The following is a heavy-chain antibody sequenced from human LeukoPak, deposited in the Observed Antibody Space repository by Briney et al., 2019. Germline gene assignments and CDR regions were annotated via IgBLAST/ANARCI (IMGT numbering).Heavy chain of an antibody. D-gene: IGHD5-24*01. CDR1: GYTFTGYY. CDR2: INPNSGGT. Sequence: GASLKFSCKASGYTFTGYYMHWVRQAPRQGLEWMGRINPNSGGTNYAQKFQGRVTMTRDTSISTAYMELSRLRSDDTAVYYCARDPVRLGGYNHYFDYWGQGTLVTVSS. V-gene: IGHV1-2*06. CDR3: ARDPVRLGGYNHYFDY. J-gene: IGHJ4*02.